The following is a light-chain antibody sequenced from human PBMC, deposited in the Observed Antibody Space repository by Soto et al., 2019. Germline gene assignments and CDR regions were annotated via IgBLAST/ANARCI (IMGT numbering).Light chain of an antibody. Sequence: EVVMTQSPATLSLSPGERATLSCRATQSVCSDLAWYQQKPGQAPRLLIYGASTRATDIPARFSGGGSGTEFTLTISSLQNKDFSIYYCQQYNDCPPITFGPGTKVDIK. V-gene: IGKV3-15*01. CDR1: QSVCSD. J-gene: IGKJ3*01. CDR3: QQYNDCPPIT. CDR2: GAS.